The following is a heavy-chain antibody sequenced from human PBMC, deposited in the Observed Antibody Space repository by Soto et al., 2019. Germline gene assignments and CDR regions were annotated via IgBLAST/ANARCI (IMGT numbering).Heavy chain of an antibody. CDR2: IYYSGST. CDR1: GGSISSGGYY. CDR3: ARDRYSSSSYSYGMDV. Sequence: SETLSLTCTVSGGSISSGGYYWSWIRQHPGKGLEWIGYIYYSGSTYYNPSLKSRVTISVDTSKNQFSLKLSSVTAADTAVYYCARDRYSSSSYSYGMDVWGQGTTVTVSS. D-gene: IGHD6-6*01. V-gene: IGHV4-31*03. J-gene: IGHJ6*02.